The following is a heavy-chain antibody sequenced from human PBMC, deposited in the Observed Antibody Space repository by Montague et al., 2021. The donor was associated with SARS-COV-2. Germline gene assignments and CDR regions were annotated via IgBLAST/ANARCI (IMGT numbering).Heavy chain of an antibody. CDR2: ISTSGRGI. Sequence: SLRLSCAASGFPFSRYEMNWVRQAPGKGLEWVSYISTSGRGIHYADSVKGRFTISRDNAKNSLYLEMNRLRAEDTAVYYCARDNAAWPDAFDIWGQGTMVTVSS. D-gene: IGHD2-15*01. J-gene: IGHJ3*02. CDR3: ARDNAAWPDAFDI. V-gene: IGHV3-48*03. CDR1: GFPFSRYE.